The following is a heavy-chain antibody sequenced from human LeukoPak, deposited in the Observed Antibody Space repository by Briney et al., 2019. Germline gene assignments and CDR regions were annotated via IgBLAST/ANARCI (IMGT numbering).Heavy chain of an antibody. Sequence: ASVKVSCKASGYTFTSYAMHWVRQAPGQRLEWMGWINAGNGNTKYSQKFQGRVTITRDTSASTAYMELSSLRSEDTAVYYCARDCSSTSCYANFDYRGQGTLVTVSS. V-gene: IGHV1-3*01. J-gene: IGHJ4*02. CDR1: GYTFTSYA. D-gene: IGHD2-2*01. CDR3: ARDCSSTSCYANFDY. CDR2: INAGNGNT.